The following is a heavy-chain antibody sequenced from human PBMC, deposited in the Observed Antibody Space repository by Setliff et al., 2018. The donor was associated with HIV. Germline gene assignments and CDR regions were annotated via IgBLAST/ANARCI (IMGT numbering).Heavy chain of an antibody. V-gene: IGHV4-59*11. J-gene: IGHJ4*01. CDR3: ARTRGYSYGTLAGFDY. CDR2: ISYSGST. CDR1: GAAIRSQY. D-gene: IGHD5-18*01. Sequence: SETLSLTCTVSGAAIRSQYWSWIRKPPGKGLEWIGYISYSGSTNYNPYLGSRVAMSVDTSKQQFSLEVSSVTAADTAVYYCARTRGYSYGTLAGFDYWGRGSLVT.